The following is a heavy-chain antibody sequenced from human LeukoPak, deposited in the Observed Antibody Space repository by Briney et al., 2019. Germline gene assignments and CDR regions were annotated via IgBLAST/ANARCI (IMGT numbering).Heavy chain of an antibody. CDR3: ARHRYYYDSSGYYYANRYFDY. Sequence: PSETLSLTCAVYGGSFSGYYWSWIRQPPGKGLEWIGEINHSGSTNYNPSLKSRVTISVDTSKNQFSLKLSSVTAADTAVYYCARHRYYYDSSGYYYANRYFDYWGQGTLVTVSS. J-gene: IGHJ4*02. D-gene: IGHD3-22*01. CDR1: GGSFSGYY. V-gene: IGHV4-34*01. CDR2: INHSGST.